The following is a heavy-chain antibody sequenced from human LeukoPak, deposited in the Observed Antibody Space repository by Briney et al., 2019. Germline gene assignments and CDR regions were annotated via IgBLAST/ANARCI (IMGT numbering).Heavy chain of an antibody. J-gene: IGHJ4*02. V-gene: IGHV3-33*01. Sequence: GGSLRLTCAASGFTFSSYGMHWVRQAPGKGLEWVAVIWYDGSNKYYADSVKGRFTISRDNSKNTLYLQMNSLRAEDTAVYYCARALTVEMATNPPGYWGRGTLVTVSS. CDR3: ARALTVEMATNPPGY. D-gene: IGHD5-24*01. CDR2: IWYDGSNK. CDR1: GFTFSSYG.